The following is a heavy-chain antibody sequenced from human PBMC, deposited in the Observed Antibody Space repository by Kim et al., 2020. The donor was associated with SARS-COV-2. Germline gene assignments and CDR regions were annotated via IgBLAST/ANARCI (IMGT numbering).Heavy chain of an antibody. CDR3: ARAIWFGELLSESRADY. J-gene: IGHJ4*01. V-gene: IGHV3-23*01. CDR2: ISGSGGST. CDR1: GFTFSNYA. D-gene: IGHD3-10*01. Sequence: GGSLRLSCAASGFTFSNYAMSWVRQAPRKGLEWVSAISGSGGSTYFPDSVRGRFTISRDNPKNTLYLQMNSLRAEDTAVYYCARAIWFGELLSESRADY.